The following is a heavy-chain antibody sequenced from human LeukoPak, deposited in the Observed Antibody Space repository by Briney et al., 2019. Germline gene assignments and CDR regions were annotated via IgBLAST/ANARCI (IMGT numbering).Heavy chain of an antibody. J-gene: IGHJ6*02. CDR1: GFTVSSNY. Sequence: GGSLRLSCAASGFTVSSNYMSWVRQAPGKGLEWVSVIYSGGSTYYADSVKGRFTISRDDSKNTLYLQMNSLRAEDTAVYYCARGNSGSYGIYYCGMDVWGQGTTVTVSS. CDR2: IYSGGST. CDR3: ARGNSGSYGIYYCGMDV. V-gene: IGHV3-66*01. D-gene: IGHD1-26*01.